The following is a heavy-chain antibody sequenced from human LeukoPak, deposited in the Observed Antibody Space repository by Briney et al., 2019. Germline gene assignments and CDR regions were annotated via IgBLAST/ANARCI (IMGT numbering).Heavy chain of an antibody. D-gene: IGHD5/OR15-5a*01. Sequence: PGGSLRLSCAASGFSVSSNYMSWVRQAPGKGLEWVSVIYSGDRTYYADSVKGRFTISRDSSKNTLYLQVNNLRVEDTAVYYCERVSMSQYWGQGTLVTVSS. CDR1: GFSVSSNY. CDR2: IYSGDRT. CDR3: ERVSMSQY. V-gene: IGHV3-53*01. J-gene: IGHJ4*02.